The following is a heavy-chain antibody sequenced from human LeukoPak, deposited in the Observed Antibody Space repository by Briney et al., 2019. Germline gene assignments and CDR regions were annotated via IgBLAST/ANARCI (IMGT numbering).Heavy chain of an antibody. Sequence: KPSETLSLTCTVSGGSISTYYWTWIRKTPGKGLEWIGYVDYSGSTNYNPSLKSRVTISVDTSENQFSLRLSSVTAADSAMYYCARAGSGYSLDIWGQGTLVTVSS. J-gene: IGHJ3*02. CDR2: VDYSGST. V-gene: IGHV4-59*01. CDR3: ARAGSGYSLDI. D-gene: IGHD3-3*01. CDR1: GGSISTYY.